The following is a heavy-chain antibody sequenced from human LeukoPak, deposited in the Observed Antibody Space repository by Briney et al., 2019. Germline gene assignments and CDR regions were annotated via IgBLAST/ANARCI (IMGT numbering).Heavy chain of an antibody. CDR3: ARGLGYSSSLFDP. J-gene: IGHJ5*02. D-gene: IGHD6-13*01. CDR1: GGSISSYY. CDR2: IYYSGST. Sequence: SETLSLTCTVSGGSISSYYWSWIRQPPGKGLEWIGYIYYSGSTNYNSSLKSRVTISVDTSKNQFSLKLSSVTAADTAVYYCARGLGYSSSLFDPWGQGTLVTVSS. V-gene: IGHV4-59*01.